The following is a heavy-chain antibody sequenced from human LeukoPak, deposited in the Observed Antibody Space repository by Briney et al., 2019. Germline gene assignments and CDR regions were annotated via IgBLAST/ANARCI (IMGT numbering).Heavy chain of an antibody. D-gene: IGHD2-15*01. CDR3: ARGAEGVGIDY. J-gene: IGHJ4*02. CDR2: IYYSGST. Sequence: SETLSLTCAVYGGSFSGYYWSWIRQPPGKGLEWIGYIYYSGSTNYNPSLKSRVTISVDTSKNQFSLKLSSVTAADTAVYYCARGAEGVGIDYWGQGTLVTVSS. V-gene: IGHV4-59*01. CDR1: GGSFSGYY.